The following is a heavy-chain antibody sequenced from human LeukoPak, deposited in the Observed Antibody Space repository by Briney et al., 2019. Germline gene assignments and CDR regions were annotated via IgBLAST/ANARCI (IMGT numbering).Heavy chain of an antibody. CDR1: GYTFTGYG. CDR3: ARGGLPYGDYAHNFDY. D-gene: IGHD4-17*01. CDR2: ISAYNGNT. V-gene: IGHV1-18*01. Sequence: ASVKVSCKASGYTFTGYGISWVRQAPGQGLEWMGWISAYNGNTNYAQKVQGRVTMTTDTSTSTAYMELRSLRSDDTAVYYCARGGLPYGDYAHNFDYWGQGTLVTVSS. J-gene: IGHJ4*02.